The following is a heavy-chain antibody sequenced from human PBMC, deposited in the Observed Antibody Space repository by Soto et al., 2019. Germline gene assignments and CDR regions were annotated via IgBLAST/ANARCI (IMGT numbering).Heavy chain of an antibody. V-gene: IGHV3-21*01. CDR3: ARVRNGDYAEDYFDY. CDR2: ISSSSSYI. CDR1: GFTFSSYS. J-gene: IGHJ4*02. Sequence: LRLSCAASGFTFSSYSMNWVRQAPGKGLEWVSSISSSSSYIYYADSVKGRFTISRDNAKNSLYLQMNSLRAEDTAVYYCARVRNGDYAEDYFDYWGQGTLVTVSS. D-gene: IGHD4-17*01.